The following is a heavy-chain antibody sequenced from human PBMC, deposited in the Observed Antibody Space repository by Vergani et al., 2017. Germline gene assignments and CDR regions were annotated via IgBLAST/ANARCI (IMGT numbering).Heavy chain of an antibody. CDR3: AKDKRSVVPAAIWGGDAFDI. D-gene: IGHD2-2*01. CDR2: ISGSGGST. CDR1: GFTFSSYA. Sequence: VQLVESGGGLVQPGGSLRLSCAASGFTFSSYAMSWVRQAPGKGLEWVSAISGSGGSTYYADSVKGRFPISRDNSKNTLYLQMNSLRAEDTAVYYWAKDKRSVVPAAIWGGDAFDIWGQGTMVTVSS. J-gene: IGHJ3*02. V-gene: IGHV3-23*04.